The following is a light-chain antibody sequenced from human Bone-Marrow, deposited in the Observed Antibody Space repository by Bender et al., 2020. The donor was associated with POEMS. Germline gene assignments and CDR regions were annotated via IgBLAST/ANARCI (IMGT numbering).Light chain of an antibody. V-gene: IGLV2-11*01. CDR1: SSDVGGYDH. Sequence: QSALTQPRSVSGSPGQSVTISCTGTSSDVGGYDHVSWYQQHPGKAPKLLIYDVTRRPSGVSNRFSGSKSGNTASLTISGLQADDEAEYYCCSYAVGRSYVFGTGTKVTVL. CDR3: CSYAVGRSYV. J-gene: IGLJ1*01. CDR2: DVT.